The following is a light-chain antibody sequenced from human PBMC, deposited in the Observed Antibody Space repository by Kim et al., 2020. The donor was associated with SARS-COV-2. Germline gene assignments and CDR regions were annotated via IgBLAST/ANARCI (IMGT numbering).Light chain of an antibody. J-gene: IGLJ2*01. V-gene: IGLV3-1*01. CDR1: KMDTKY. Sequence: PGQTATIPVSGDKMDTKYVCWYKQTAGQSPVLVIYRDTRRPSGIPERFSASNSGNTATLTISETQAMDEADYYCQTWDDSSASVVFGGGTQLTVL. CDR3: QTWDDSSASVV. CDR2: RDT.